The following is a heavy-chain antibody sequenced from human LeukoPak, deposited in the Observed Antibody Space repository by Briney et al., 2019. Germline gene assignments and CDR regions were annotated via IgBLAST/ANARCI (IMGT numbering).Heavy chain of an antibody. CDR3: APQTMILVL. J-gene: IGHJ4*02. D-gene: IGHD3-22*01. Sequence: PGGSLRLSCVAYCFTLNTHWVSWVRQAPGKGLEWVANIKEDGSKTDYVDSVKGRFTISRDNAKNSVSLQMNSLRAEDTAVYYCAPQTMILVLGGQGTLVTVSS. CDR1: CFTLNTHW. CDR2: IKEDGSKT. V-gene: IGHV3-7*01.